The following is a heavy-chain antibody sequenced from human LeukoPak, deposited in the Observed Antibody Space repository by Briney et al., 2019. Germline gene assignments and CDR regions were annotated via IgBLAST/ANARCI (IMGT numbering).Heavy chain of an antibody. Sequence: PGGSLRLSCAASGFTFGAYAMDWVRQAPGKGLEWVAVISDDGSQKCYADSVKGRFTISRDNSEKTVFLHMNSLRTEDTAVYYCAKERFGTGYSYYYYKGMDVWGLGTTVTVSS. J-gene: IGHJ6*02. CDR3: AKERFGTGYSYYYYKGMDV. CDR2: ISDDGSQK. V-gene: IGHV3-30*18. CDR1: GFTFGAYA. D-gene: IGHD3/OR15-3a*01.